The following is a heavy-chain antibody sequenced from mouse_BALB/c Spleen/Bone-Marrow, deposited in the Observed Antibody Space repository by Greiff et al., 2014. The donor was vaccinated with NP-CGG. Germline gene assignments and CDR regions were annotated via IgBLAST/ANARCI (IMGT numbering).Heavy chain of an antibody. J-gene: IGHJ3*01. CDR2: INPSSDYT. CDR3: AREGFRAWFVY. CDR1: GYTFTSYT. V-gene: IGHV1-4*01. Sequence: VQLVESGAELARPGASVKMSCKASGYTFTSYTIHWVKQRPGQGLEWIGYINPSSDYTNYNQKFKDKATLTADKSSSTAYMQLGSLPSEDPAVYYCAREGFRAWFVYWGQGTLVTVSA.